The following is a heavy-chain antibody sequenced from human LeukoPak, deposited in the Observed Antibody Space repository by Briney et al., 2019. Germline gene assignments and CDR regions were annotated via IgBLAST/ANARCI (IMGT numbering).Heavy chain of an antibody. CDR3: ATGYSSGWYTSGQDY. Sequence: GGSLRLSCAASGNYWMHGVRQAPGKGLVWVSRINSDGSSTSYADSVKGRFTISRDNAKNTLYLQMNSLRAEDTAVYYCATGYSSGWYTSGQDYWGQGTLVTVSS. CDR2: INSDGSST. D-gene: IGHD6-19*01. J-gene: IGHJ4*02. CDR1: GNYW. V-gene: IGHV3-74*01.